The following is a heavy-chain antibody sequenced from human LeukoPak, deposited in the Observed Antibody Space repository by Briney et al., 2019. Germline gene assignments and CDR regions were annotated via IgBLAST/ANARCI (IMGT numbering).Heavy chain of an antibody. J-gene: IGHJ4*02. CDR3: AKGPAVLLWFGESYFDY. CDR2: ISGSGGST. CDR1: GFTFSSYA. Sequence: GGSLRLSCAASGFTFSSYAMRWVRQAPGKGLEWVSAISGSGGSTYYADSVKGRFTISRDNSKNTLYLQMNSLRAEDTAVYYCAKGPAVLLWFGESYFDYWGQGTLVTVSS. D-gene: IGHD3-10*01. V-gene: IGHV3-23*01.